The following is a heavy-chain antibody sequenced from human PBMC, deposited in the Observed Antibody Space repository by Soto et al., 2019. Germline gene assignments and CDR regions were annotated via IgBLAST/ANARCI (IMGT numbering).Heavy chain of an antibody. D-gene: IGHD6-13*01. Sequence: SVKVSCKAPGGTFSNNAVAWLRQAPGQGLEWMGGLIPIFASSHYAQKFQGRVTVTADESASTAYLELSSLRSDDTAVYSCAIRTSGGQKLVQADWFDPWGQGTLVTVSS. V-gene: IGHV1-69*13. J-gene: IGHJ5*02. CDR2: LIPIFASS. CDR3: AIRTSGGQKLVQADWFDP. CDR1: GGTFSNNA.